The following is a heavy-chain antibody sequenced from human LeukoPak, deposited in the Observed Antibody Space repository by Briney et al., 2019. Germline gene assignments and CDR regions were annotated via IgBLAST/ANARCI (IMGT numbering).Heavy chain of an antibody. CDR1: GYTFNNHY. CDR2: ISAYNGNT. D-gene: IGHD2-21*01. J-gene: IGHJ4*02. V-gene: IGHV1-18*01. CDR3: ASGGDVFDY. Sequence: ASVKVSCKASGYTFNNHYMYWVRQAPGQGLEWMGWISAYNGNTNYAQKLQGRVTMTTDTSTSTAYMELRSLRSDDTAVYYCASGGDVFDYWGQGTLVTVSS.